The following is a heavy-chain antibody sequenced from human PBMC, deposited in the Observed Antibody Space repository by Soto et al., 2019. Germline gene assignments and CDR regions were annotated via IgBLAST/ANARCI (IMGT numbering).Heavy chain of an antibody. J-gene: IGHJ4*02. Sequence: GGSLRLSCAASGFMFSDYAMDWVRQAPGKGLEWVSYFSRTDNTVQYADSVKGRFIISRDNVANSLYLQMHSLTAEDTAIYYCARDLRWGQGTLVTVSS. V-gene: IGHV3-48*03. CDR1: GFMFSDYA. CDR3: ARDLR. CDR2: FSRTDNTV.